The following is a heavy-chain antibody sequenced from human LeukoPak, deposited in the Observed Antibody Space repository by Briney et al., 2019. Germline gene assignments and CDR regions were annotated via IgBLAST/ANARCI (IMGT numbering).Heavy chain of an antibody. Sequence: GSSVKVSCKASGGTFSSYAISWVRQAPGQGLEWMGGIIPIFGTANYAQKFQGRVTITADESTSTAYMELSSLRSEDTAVYYCAREVGKDGYNSDDYWGQGTLVTVSS. J-gene: IGHJ4*02. V-gene: IGHV1-69*01. CDR1: GGTFSSYA. CDR3: AREVGKDGYNSDDY. D-gene: IGHD5-24*01. CDR2: IIPIFGTA.